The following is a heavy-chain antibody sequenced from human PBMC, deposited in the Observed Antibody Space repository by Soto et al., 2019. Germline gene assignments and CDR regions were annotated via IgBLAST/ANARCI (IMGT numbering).Heavy chain of an antibody. J-gene: IGHJ4*02. V-gene: IGHV3-23*01. Sequence: EVKLLESGGALVQPGGSLRLSCEASGFTFIDHDMSWVRQAPGKGLEWVSSITVGGAQKDYGQSVKGRFTISRDNSNDTFFPEMDSLQVEDTAIYYCSRMPGGGWQRFFDYWGQGTVVTVSS. CDR2: ITVGGAQK. CDR3: SRMPGGGWQRFFDY. D-gene: IGHD5-12*01. CDR1: GFTFIDHD.